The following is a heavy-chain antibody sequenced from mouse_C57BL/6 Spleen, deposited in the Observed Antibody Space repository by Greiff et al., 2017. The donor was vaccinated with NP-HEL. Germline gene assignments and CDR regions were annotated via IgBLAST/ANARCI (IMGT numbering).Heavy chain of an antibody. V-gene: IGHV3-6*01. CDR3: ARDGGDYDEGDYFDY. CDR1: GYSITSGYY. J-gene: IGHJ2*01. D-gene: IGHD2-4*01. Sequence: ESGPGLVKPSQSLSLTCSVTGYSITSGYYWNWIRQFPGNKLEWMGYISYDGSNNYNPSLKNRISITRDTSKNQFFLKLNSVTTEDTATYYCARDGGDYDEGDYFDYWGQGTTLTVSS. CDR2: ISYDGSN.